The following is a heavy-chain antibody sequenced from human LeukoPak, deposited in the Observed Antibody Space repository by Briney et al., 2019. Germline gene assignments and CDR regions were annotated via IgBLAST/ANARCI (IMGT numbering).Heavy chain of an antibody. J-gene: IGHJ4*02. V-gene: IGHV4-39*01. CDR3: ARLYLRYDFWSGYYNFFDY. Sequence: SETLSLTCTVSGGSISSSSYYWGWIRQPPGKGLEWIGSIYYSGSTYYNPSLKSRVTISVDTSKNQFSLKLSSVTAADTAVYYCARLYLRYDFWSGYYNFFDYWGQGTLVTVSS. D-gene: IGHD3-3*01. CDR2: IYYSGST. CDR1: GGSISSSSYY.